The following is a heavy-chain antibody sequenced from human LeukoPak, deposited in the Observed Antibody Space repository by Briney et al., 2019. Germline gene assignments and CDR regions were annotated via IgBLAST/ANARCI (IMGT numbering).Heavy chain of an antibody. D-gene: IGHD4-17*01. CDR1: GATATGYY. V-gene: IGHV4-59*02. CDR3: ARIVDYGDSGYFDF. J-gene: IGHJ4*02. CDR2: IYYSAKT. Sequence: SETLSLTCTISGATATGYYWSWVRQAPGKGLEYIGYIYYSAKTDYNPSLRSRATISLDTSKNQFSLTLTSVTAADTAVYFCARIVDYGDSGYFDFWGQGTLVTVSS.